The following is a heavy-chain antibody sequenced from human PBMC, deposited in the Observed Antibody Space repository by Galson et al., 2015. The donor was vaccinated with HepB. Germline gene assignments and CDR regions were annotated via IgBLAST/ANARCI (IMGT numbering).Heavy chain of an antibody. CDR2: FYYRGST. J-gene: IGHJ4*02. CDR1: GGSISSSSYY. Sequence: SETLSLTCTVSGGSISSSSYYWGWIRQPPGKGLEWIGNFYYRGSTYYNPSLQSRVTISVNTSKNQFSLKLSSVIAADTAVYYCARDQSGWLRQYYFDYWGQGTLVTVSS. V-gene: IGHV4-39*07. CDR3: ARDQSGWLRQYYFDY. D-gene: IGHD5-12*01.